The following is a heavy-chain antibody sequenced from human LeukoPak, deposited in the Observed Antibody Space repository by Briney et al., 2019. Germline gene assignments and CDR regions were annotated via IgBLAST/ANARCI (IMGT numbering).Heavy chain of an antibody. Sequence: GESLQISCQGSGSSFTSYWIGWVRQLPGKGLEWMGIIYPGDSDTRYSPSFQGQVTISADKSISTAYLQWSSLKASDTAMYYCARSSWYTLENWFDPWGQGTLVTVSS. CDR1: GSSFTSYW. CDR3: ARSSWYTLENWFDP. J-gene: IGHJ5*02. CDR2: IYPGDSDT. D-gene: IGHD6-13*01. V-gene: IGHV5-51*01.